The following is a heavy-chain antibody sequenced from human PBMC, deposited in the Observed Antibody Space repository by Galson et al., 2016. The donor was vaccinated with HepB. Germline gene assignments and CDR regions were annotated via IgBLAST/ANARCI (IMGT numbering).Heavy chain of an antibody. D-gene: IGHD2-15*01. V-gene: IGHV4-59*08. CDR3: APLGYCSGDDCYSADH. Sequence: ETLSLTCTVSGDSISSYYWSWIRQPPGKGLEWIGYIYYRGSTSYNPSLKSRVTISVDTSKKQFSLNPSSVTAADTAVYYCAPLGYCSGDDCYSADHWSQGTLVTVSS. J-gene: IGHJ4*02. CDR1: GDSISSYY. CDR2: IYYRGST.